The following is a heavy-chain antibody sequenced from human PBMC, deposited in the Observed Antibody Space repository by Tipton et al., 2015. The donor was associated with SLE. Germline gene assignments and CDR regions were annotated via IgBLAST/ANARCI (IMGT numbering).Heavy chain of an antibody. D-gene: IGHD3-3*01. V-gene: IGHV4-34*01. CDR2: INQSGGT. Sequence: TLSLTCAVYGGSFSGYYWTWIRQPPGKGLEWIGEINQSGGTTHNPSLKSRVTMSVDTSKDQFSLKLRSVTVADTGIYYCARAPSLTMFGEVAYGMDVWGQGTTVAVSS. J-gene: IGHJ6*02. CDR3: ARAPSLTMFGEVAYGMDV. CDR1: GGSFSGYY.